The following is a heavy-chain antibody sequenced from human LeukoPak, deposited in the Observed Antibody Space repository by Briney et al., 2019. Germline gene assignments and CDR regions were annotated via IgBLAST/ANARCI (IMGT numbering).Heavy chain of an antibody. CDR2: IIPIFGTA. Sequence: SVKVSCKASGGTFSSYAISWVRQAPGQGLEWMGGIIPIFGTANYAQKFQGRVTITTDESTSTAYMELSSLRSEDTAVYYCARSHYDFWSGHPFDYWGQGTLVTVSS. CDR1: GGTFSSYA. CDR3: ARSHYDFWSGHPFDY. D-gene: IGHD3-3*01. J-gene: IGHJ4*02. V-gene: IGHV1-69*05.